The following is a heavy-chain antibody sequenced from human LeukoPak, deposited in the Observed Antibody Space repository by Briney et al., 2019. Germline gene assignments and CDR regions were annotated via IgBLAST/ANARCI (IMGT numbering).Heavy chain of an antibody. CDR3: ARAPLYRTWFDP. CDR1: GGSFSGYY. Sequence: SETLSLTCAVYGGSFSGYYWSWIRQPPGKGLEWIGEINHSGSTNYNPSLKSRVTISVDTSKNQFSLKLSSVTAADTAVYYRARAPLYRTWFDPWGQGTLVTVSS. V-gene: IGHV4-34*01. J-gene: IGHJ5*02. D-gene: IGHD1-26*01. CDR2: INHSGST.